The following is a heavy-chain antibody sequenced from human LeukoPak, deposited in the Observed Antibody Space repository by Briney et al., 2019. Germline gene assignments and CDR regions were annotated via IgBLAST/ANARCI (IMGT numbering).Heavy chain of an antibody. CDR2: ISYDGRNK. CDR3: ARAWDDSTGHYPFDS. D-gene: IGHD3-22*01. J-gene: IGHJ4*02. CDR1: GFPFNTWA. Sequence: GGSLELSCSASGFPFNTWALHWVRQTPVKGLEWAAFISYDGRNKFYADSVRGRFIISRDDSKNTLFLQMNSLRPGDTGLYYCARAWDDSTGHYPFDSWGQGTLVTVSS. V-gene: IGHV3-30*04.